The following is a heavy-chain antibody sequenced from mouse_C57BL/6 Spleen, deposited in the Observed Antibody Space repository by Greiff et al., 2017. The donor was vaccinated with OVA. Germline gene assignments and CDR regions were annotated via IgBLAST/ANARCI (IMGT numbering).Heavy chain of an antibody. Sequence: EVMLVESEGGLVQPGSSMKLSCTASGFTFSDYYMAWVRQVPEKGLEWVANINYDGSSTYYLDSLKSRFIISRDNAKNILYLQMSSLKSEDTATYYCARGKGLMDYWGQGTSVTVSS. J-gene: IGHJ4*01. CDR1: GFTFSDYY. CDR2: INYDGSST. V-gene: IGHV5-16*01. CDR3: ARGKGLMDY.